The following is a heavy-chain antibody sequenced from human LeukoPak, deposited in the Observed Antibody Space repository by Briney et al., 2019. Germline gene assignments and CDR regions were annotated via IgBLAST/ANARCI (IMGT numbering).Heavy chain of an antibody. V-gene: IGHV4-34*01. CDR1: GGSLSGFY. CDR3: ARGXGRYCNDISCRXLQF. D-gene: IGHD2-2*01. J-gene: IGHJ1*01. Sequence: PSETLSLTCAVYGGSLSGFYWSWIRQSPEKGLEWLGDINHSGTRFSNPGTTNNNPSLKGRVTISADTSKNQFSLTLASVTAADTAVYYCARGXGRYCNDISCRXLQFWGQGXXXTXSS. CDR2: INHSGTRFSNPGTT.